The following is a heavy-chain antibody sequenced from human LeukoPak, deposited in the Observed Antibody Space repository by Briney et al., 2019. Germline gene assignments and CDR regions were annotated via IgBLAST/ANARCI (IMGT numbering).Heavy chain of an antibody. CDR3: ARYGGSGWVIDN. J-gene: IGHJ4*02. V-gene: IGHV4-61*08. Sequence: PSQALSLTCTVSGGSISSGGYYWSWIRQPPGKGLEWIGYIYYTGATSYNPSLRSRVTISVDTSKKQFSLKLTSVTAADTAVYYCARYGGSGWVIDNWGQGTLVTVSS. CDR2: IYYTGAT. D-gene: IGHD6-19*01. CDR1: GGSISSGGYY.